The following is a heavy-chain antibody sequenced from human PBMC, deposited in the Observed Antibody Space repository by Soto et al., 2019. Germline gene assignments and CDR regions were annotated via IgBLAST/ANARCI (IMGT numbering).Heavy chain of an antibody. CDR2: IFWVGGGT. Sequence: EVQVVESGGGLVQPGGSLTISCVVSGSTIDDYAMHWVRQVPGKGLEWVSGIFWVGGGTGYADSVKGRFTISRDRAKNSLSLQMNSLRIEDTAVYYCGKDLSRGGLESWGQGTRVTVSS. D-gene: IGHD3-16*01. CDR1: GSTIDDYA. V-gene: IGHV3-9*01. J-gene: IGHJ4*02. CDR3: GKDLSRGGLES.